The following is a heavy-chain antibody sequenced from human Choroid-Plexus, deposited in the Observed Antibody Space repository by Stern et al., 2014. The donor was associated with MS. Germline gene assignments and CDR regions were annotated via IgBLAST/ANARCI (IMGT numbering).Heavy chain of an antibody. J-gene: IGHJ5*02. Sequence: VQLVQSGGGVVQPGRPLRLSCVASGFTFGSCAMHWVRQAPGKGLEWVAGVSYDGGNKHYADSVQGRFTISRDTSQNTLYMEMSSLRPEDTAVYYCAKDRQYLTYFFDHWGQGSLVTVSS. D-gene: IGHD2/OR15-2a*01. V-gene: IGHV3-30*18. CDR3: AKDRQYLTYFFDH. CDR2: VSYDGGNK. CDR1: GFTFGSCA.